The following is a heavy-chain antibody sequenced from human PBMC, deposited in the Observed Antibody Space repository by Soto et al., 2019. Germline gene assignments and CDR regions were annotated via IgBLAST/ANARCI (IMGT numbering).Heavy chain of an antibody. CDR1: EFTFSGRS. V-gene: IGHV3-74*01. CDR2: IDKVGTDS. J-gene: IGHJ6*04. Sequence: GGSLRLSCAASEFTFSGRSVHWVRQAPGKGLAWVSGIDKVGTDSTYADSVKGRFTSSRDNAKNTVYLQMNSLRVEDTAVYYCARGWFGPDVWGKGTTVTVSS. CDR3: ARGWFGPDV. D-gene: IGHD3-10*01.